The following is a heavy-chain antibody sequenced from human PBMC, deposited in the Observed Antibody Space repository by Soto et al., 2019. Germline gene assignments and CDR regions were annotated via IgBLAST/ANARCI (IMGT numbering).Heavy chain of an antibody. J-gene: IGHJ4*02. D-gene: IGHD2-15*01. CDR1: GFTFSSYA. CDR3: AKRRGAGGHFDY. CDR2: VSIGGST. Sequence: GGSMRLSCAASGFTFSSYAMGWVRQGPGKGLEWVAVVSIGGSTHYADSVRGRFTISRDNPKNTLSLQMNSLAAEDTAVYFCAKRRGAGGHFDYWGQGALVTVSS. V-gene: IGHV3-23*01.